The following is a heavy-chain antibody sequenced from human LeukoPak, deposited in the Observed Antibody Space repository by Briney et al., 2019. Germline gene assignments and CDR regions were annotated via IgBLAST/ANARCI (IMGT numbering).Heavy chain of an antibody. CDR2: IFYSGST. J-gene: IGHJ3*02. Sequence: SETLSLTCTVSGGSIRSSDYYWGWIRQPPGKGLEWVGNIFYSGSTYYNPSLESRVTISVDTSMTQFSLRLTSVTAADTAVYYCARGQDYGATFRRDAFDIWGQGTMVTVSS. V-gene: IGHV4-39*07. CDR1: GGSIRSSDYY. D-gene: IGHD4-17*01. CDR3: ARGQDYGATFRRDAFDI.